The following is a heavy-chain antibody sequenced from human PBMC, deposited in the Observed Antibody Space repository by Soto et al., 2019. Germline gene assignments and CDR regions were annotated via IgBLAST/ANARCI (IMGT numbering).Heavy chain of an antibody. CDR3: ARDERTNQLLDY. D-gene: IGHD1-1*01. CDR2: VAYSGTT. CDR1: GGFVSSTSYY. V-gene: IGHV4-61*01. Sequence: SETLSLPCTVSGGFVSSTSYYWTWLRQPPGKGLEWIGYVAYSGTTNYNPSLKSRVTMSVDTSKNQFSLTLSSVTASDTAVYYCARDERTNQLLDYWGQGTLVTVSS. J-gene: IGHJ4*02.